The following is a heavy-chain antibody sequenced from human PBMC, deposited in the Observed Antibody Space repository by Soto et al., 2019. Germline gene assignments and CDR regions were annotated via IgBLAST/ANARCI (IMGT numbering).Heavy chain of an antibody. CDR3: ARQYSYRYAFDI. Sequence: SETLSLTCTVSGGSISSSSYYWGWIRQPPGKGLEWIGSIYYSGSTYYNPSLKSRVTISVDTSKNQFSLKLSSVTAADTAVYYCARQYSYRYAFDIWGQGTMVTVSS. V-gene: IGHV4-39*01. D-gene: IGHD2-15*01. CDR2: IYYSGST. CDR1: GGSISSSSYY. J-gene: IGHJ3*02.